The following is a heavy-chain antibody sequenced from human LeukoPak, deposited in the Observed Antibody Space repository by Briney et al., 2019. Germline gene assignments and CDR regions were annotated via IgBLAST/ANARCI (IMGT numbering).Heavy chain of an antibody. J-gene: IGHJ3*02. CDR3: ARVGRKTGSHDAFDI. CDR2: ISSNGGST. Sequence: TGGSLRLSCAASGFTFSSYAMHWVRQAPGKGLEYVSAISSNGGSTYYANSVKGRFTISRDNSKNTLYLQMGSLRAEDTAVYYCARVGRKTGSHDAFDIWGQGTMVTVSS. CDR1: GFTFSSYA. V-gene: IGHV3-64*01. D-gene: IGHD3-10*01.